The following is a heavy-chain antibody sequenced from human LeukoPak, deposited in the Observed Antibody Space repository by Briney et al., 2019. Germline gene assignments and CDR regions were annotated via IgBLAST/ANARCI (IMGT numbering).Heavy chain of an antibody. Sequence: GGSLRLSCAASGFTFSSYGMLWVRQAPGKGLEWVAFIRYDGSNKYYADSVKGRFTISRDNSKNTLYLQMNSLRVEDTAVYYCASRPAAIDFDYWGQGTLVTVSS. J-gene: IGHJ4*02. D-gene: IGHD2-2*01. V-gene: IGHV3-30*02. CDR3: ASRPAAIDFDY. CDR2: IRYDGSNK. CDR1: GFTFSSYG.